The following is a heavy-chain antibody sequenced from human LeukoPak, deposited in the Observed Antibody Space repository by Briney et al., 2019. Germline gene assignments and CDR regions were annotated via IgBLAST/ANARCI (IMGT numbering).Heavy chain of an antibody. CDR3: VRDRSGYEWFDS. Sequence: SQTLSLTCTVSGGSVSSSGYYWSWIRQHPGKGLEWIGYIYYSCPTYYNPSLNSRVTISIDRSKNQFSLQLSSVTAADTAVYYCVRDRSGYEWFDSWGQGTLVTVFS. CDR1: GGSVSSSGYY. D-gene: IGHD5-12*01. V-gene: IGHV4-31*03. J-gene: IGHJ5*01. CDR2: IYYSCPT.